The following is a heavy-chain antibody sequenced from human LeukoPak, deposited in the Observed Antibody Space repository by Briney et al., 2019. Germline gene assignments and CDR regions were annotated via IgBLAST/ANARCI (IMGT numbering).Heavy chain of an antibody. D-gene: IGHD6-19*01. CDR2: IISTGTSI. CDR3: AAGKYSSGWYVH. Sequence: GGSLRLSCGASGFSFSTYSMTWVRQAPGKGLEWVSSIISTGTSIYYADSVKGRFTISRDNAKNSLYLQMNNLKADDTAVYYCAAGKYSSGWYVHWGQGTLLTVSS. CDR1: GFSFSTYS. V-gene: IGHV3-21*01. J-gene: IGHJ5*02.